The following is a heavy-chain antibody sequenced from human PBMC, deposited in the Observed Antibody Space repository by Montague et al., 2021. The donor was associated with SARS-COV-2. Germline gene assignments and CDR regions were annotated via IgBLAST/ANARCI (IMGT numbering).Heavy chain of an antibody. J-gene: IGHJ6*02. D-gene: IGHD4-17*01. V-gene: IGHV4-34*01. Sequence: SETLSLTCAVYGGSFSGYYWSWIRQPPGEGLELIGEINHSGSTNYNPSLKSRVTISVDTSKNQFSLKLSSVTAADTAVYYCARGTTVTTLFYYYYGMDVWGQGTTVTVSS. CDR2: INHSGST. CDR1: GGSFSGYY. CDR3: ARGTTVTTLFYYYYGMDV.